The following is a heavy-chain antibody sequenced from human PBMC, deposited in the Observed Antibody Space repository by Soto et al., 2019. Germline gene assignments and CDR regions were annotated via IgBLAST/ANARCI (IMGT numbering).Heavy chain of an antibody. CDR3: ARDIGARRGYGMDV. Sequence: GGSLRLSCAASGFTFSSYSMNWVRQAPGKGLEWVSSISSSSSYIYYADSVKGRFTISRDNAKNSLYLQMNSLRAEDTAVYYCARDIGARRGYGMDVWGQGTTVTVS. V-gene: IGHV3-21*01. CDR2: ISSSSSYI. D-gene: IGHD6-6*01. J-gene: IGHJ6*02. CDR1: GFTFSSYS.